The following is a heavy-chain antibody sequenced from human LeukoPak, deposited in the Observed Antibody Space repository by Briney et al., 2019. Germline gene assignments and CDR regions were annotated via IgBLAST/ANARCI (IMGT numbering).Heavy chain of an antibody. CDR3: ARLEMATDWGYNWFDP. CDR2: IYPGDSDT. Sequence: GESLKISCKGPGYSFTGYWIGWVRQMPGKGLEWMGTIYPGDSDTRYSPSFQGQVTISADKSISTAYLQWSSLKASDTAMYYCARLEMATDWGYNWFDPWGQGTLVTVSS. CDR1: GYSFTGYW. V-gene: IGHV5-51*01. D-gene: IGHD5-24*01. J-gene: IGHJ5*02.